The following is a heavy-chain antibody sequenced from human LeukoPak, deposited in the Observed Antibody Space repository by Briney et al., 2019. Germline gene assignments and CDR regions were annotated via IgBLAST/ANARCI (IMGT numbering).Heavy chain of an antibody. Sequence: SETLSLTCTVSGGSISSYYWSWIRQPPGKGLEWIGSFYYSGSTYYNPSLKSRVTIYVDTSKNQFSLKLSSVTAADTAVYYCARGRRDGYNLEYFDKWGQGTLVTVSS. CDR3: ARGRRDGYNLEYFDK. CDR2: FYYSGST. J-gene: IGHJ4*02. V-gene: IGHV4-59*05. CDR1: GGSISSYY. D-gene: IGHD5-24*01.